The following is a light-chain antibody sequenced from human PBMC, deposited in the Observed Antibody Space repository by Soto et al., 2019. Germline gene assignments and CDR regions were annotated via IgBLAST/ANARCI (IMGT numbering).Light chain of an antibody. CDR2: LGS. CDR1: QSLLHSNGYNY. V-gene: IGKV2-28*01. CDR3: MQALQTPWT. Sequence: DIVMTQSPLSLPVTPGEPASISCRSSQSLLHSNGYNYLDWYLQKPGQSPQLLIYLGSNRASGVPDRFSGSGSGTDFTLTIRRVEAEDVGVYWCMQALQTPWTFGQGTKVEIK. J-gene: IGKJ1*01.